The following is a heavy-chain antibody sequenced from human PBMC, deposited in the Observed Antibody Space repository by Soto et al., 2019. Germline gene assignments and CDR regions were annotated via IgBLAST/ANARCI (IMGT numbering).Heavy chain of an antibody. CDR3: ARDGGLSGYQGGYYYYMDV. CDR1: GFTFSSYG. CDR2: IWYDGSNK. D-gene: IGHD5-12*01. J-gene: IGHJ6*03. V-gene: IGHV3-33*01. Sequence: VQLVESGGGVVQPGRSLRLSCAASGFTFSSYGMHWVCQAPGKGLEWVAVIWYDGSNKYYADSVKGRFTISRDNSKITLYLQMNSRRDEDTAVYYCARDGGLSGYQGGYYYYMDVWGKGTTVTVSS.